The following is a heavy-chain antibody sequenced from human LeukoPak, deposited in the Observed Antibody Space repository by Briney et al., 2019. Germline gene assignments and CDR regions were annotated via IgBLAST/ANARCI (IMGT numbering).Heavy chain of an antibody. CDR3: ATSQYPIAAADNWFDP. J-gene: IGHJ5*02. V-gene: IGHV4-39*01. CDR1: GDSITRSAYY. D-gene: IGHD6-13*01. Sequence: KPSETLSLTCIVSGDSITRSAYYWAWIRQPPAKGLEWIGSFYPSAGTSHSGLTYSNPSLRGRVTISVDTSKNQFSLRLSSVTAADTALYYCATSQYPIAAADNWFDPWGQGILVTVSS. CDR2: FYPSAGTSHSGLT.